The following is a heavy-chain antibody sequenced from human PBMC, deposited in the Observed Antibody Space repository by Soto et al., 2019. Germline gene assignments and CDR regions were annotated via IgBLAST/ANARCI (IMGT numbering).Heavy chain of an antibody. CDR1: GGSVSSGIYY. Sequence: PSETLSLTCTVSGGSVSSGIYYWSWIRHPPGKGLEWIGYIYYSGSTNYNPSLKSRVTISVDTSKNQFSLKLSSVTAADTAVYYCARGLDIVLMVYAIPEWFDPWGQGTLVTV. CDR3: ARGLDIVLMVYAIPEWFDP. CDR2: IYYSGST. J-gene: IGHJ5*02. D-gene: IGHD2-8*01. V-gene: IGHV4-61*01.